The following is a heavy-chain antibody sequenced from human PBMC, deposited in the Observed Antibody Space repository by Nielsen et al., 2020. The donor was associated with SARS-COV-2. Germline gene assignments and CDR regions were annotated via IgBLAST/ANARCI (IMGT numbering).Heavy chain of an antibody. CDR1: AYTFTDYH. J-gene: IGHJ2*01. D-gene: IGHD1-26*01. CDR3: AREGGSYYVFWYFDL. V-gene: IGHV1-2*02. Sequence: ASVKVSCKASAYTFTDYHMHWVRQAPGQGLEWLGWINLKTGDTNYAQKFQGRVTMTRDTSITTAYMELSGLKSDDTAVYYCAREGGSYYVFWYFDLWGRGSLVSVSS. CDR2: INLKTGDT.